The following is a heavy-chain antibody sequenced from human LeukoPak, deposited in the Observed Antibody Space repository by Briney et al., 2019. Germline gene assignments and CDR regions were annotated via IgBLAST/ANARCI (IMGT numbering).Heavy chain of an antibody. D-gene: IGHD3-9*01. CDR2: IIPIFGTA. J-gene: IGHJ4*02. V-gene: IGHV1-69*06. Sequence: SVKVSCKASGYTFSSYAISWVRQAPGQGLEWMGGIIPIFGTANYAQKFQGRVTITADKSTSTAYMELSSLRSEDTAVYYCARGHILTGYQHTVTATLDYWGQGTLVTVSS. CDR1: GYTFSSYA. CDR3: ARGHILTGYQHTVTATLDY.